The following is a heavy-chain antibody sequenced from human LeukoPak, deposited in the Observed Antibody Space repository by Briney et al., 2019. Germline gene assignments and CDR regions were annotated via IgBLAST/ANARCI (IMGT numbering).Heavy chain of an antibody. CDR1: GFTFSSYS. J-gene: IGHJ4*02. CDR2: ISGSGGST. D-gene: IGHD4-17*01. Sequence: PGGSLRLSCAASGFTFSSYSMNWVRQAPGKGLDWVSAISGSGGSTYYADSVKGRFTISRDNSKNTLYLQMNSLRAEDTAVYYCAKGRYGDYAAMDYWGQGTLVTVSS. CDR3: AKGRYGDYAAMDY. V-gene: IGHV3-23*01.